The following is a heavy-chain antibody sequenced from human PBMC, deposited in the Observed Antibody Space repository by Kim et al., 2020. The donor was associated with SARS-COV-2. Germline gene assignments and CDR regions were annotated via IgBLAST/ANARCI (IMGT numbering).Heavy chain of an antibody. D-gene: IGHD3-22*01. J-gene: IGHJ2*01. Sequence: SETRSLTCTVSGGSIKSSSYYWAWIRQPPGEGLEWIGTIDYSGTTYYNPSLESRVTLSVATSQTRFSLRLSSVTAADTAIFYCARLEGFYDSGDSYPHINWYFDLWGRGTLVRVSS. CDR2: IDYSGTT. V-gene: IGHV4-39*01. CDR1: GGSIKSSSYY. CDR3: ARLEGFYDSGDSYPHINWYFDL.